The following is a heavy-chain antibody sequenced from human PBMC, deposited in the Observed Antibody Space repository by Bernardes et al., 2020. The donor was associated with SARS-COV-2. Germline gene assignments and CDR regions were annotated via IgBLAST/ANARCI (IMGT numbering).Heavy chain of an antibody. Sequence: TGSRAVSGFTLSSYSMSWVGKAPGKGLEWVSAVSGSGGSKYYADSVKGRFTISRDNSKNTLYLQMNSLRAEDTAVYYCAKSPFYNWNYYDYWGQGTLVTVSS. CDR1: GFTLSSYS. D-gene: IGHD1-20*01. CDR2: VSGSGGSK. J-gene: IGHJ4*02. CDR3: AKSPFYNWNYYDY. V-gene: IGHV3-23*01.